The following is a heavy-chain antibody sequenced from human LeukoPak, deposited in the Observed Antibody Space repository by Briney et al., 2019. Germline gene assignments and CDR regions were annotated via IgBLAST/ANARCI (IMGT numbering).Heavy chain of an antibody. Sequence: SETLSLTCTVSGGSISSSSYYWGWTRQPPGKGPEWIGSIYYSGSTYYNPSLKSRVTISVDTSKNQFSLRLSSVTAADTAVYYCATSDYSGAWFDPWGQGTLVTVSS. CDR1: GGSISSSSYY. J-gene: IGHJ5*02. CDR3: ATSDYSGAWFDP. D-gene: IGHD2-15*01. V-gene: IGHV4-39*01. CDR2: IYYSGST.